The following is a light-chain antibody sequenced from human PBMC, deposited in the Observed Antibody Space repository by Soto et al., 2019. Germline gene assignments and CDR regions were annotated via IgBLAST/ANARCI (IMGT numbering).Light chain of an antibody. Sequence: IVLTQSPGILSLSQGERATLSCRASQSVSNDFLAWYQQKPGQAPSLLIFGASSRATGIPDRFSGSGSGTDFTLTISGLEPEDFAVYYCQQYGSSPGTFGQGTKVDIK. CDR3: QQYGSSPGT. CDR1: QSVSNDF. CDR2: GAS. V-gene: IGKV3-20*01. J-gene: IGKJ1*01.